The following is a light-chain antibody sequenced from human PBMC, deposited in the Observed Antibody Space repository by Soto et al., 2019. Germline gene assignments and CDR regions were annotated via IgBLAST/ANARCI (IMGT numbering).Light chain of an antibody. CDR3: QQYGYSPRT. CDR1: QSVSSPY. V-gene: IGKV3-20*01. J-gene: IGKJ1*01. Sequence: EVVLTQSPGTLSLSPGERATLSCRASQSVSSPYLAWYQQRPGQAPRLLIYGTSTRATGIPDRFSGSGSGTDFTLTINRLEPEGFAVYCCQQYGYSPRTFGQGTKVEFK. CDR2: GTS.